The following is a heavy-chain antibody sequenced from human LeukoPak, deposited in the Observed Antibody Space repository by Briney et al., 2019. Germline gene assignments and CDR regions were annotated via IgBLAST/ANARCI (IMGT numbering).Heavy chain of an antibody. J-gene: IGHJ5*02. CDR3: ARIPHRVPHNWFDP. D-gene: IGHD2-2*01. V-gene: IGHV1-8*01. CDR2: MNPHSGDV. Sequence: ASVTVSCKASGYTFTSYDINWVRQAAGQGLEWMGWMNPHSGDVGYAQKFQGRVTMTRDTSISTAYMELSSLRSDDTAVYYCARIPHRVPHNWFDPWGQGTLVTVSS. CDR1: GYTFTSYD.